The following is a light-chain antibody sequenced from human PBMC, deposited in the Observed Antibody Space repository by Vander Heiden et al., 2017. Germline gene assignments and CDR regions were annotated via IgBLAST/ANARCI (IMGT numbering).Light chain of an antibody. CDR3: SSYTSSSTLV. CDR2: DVS. CDR1: SSDVGGYNY. Sequence: SALTQPASASGSPGPSITISCTGTSSDVGGYNYVSWYQQHPGKAPKLMIYDVSNRPSGVSNRFSGSKSGNTASLTISGLQAEDEADYYCSSYTSSSTLVFGGGTKLTVL. J-gene: IGLJ2*01. V-gene: IGLV2-14*01.